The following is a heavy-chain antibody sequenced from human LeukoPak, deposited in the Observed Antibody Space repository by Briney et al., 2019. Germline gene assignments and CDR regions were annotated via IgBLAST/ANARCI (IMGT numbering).Heavy chain of an antibody. D-gene: IGHD1-26*01. CDR3: ARATEWELLPSVDY. V-gene: IGHV3-30-3*01. CDR1: GFTFSSYA. CDR2: ISYDGSNK. Sequence: PGRSLRLSCAASGFTFSSYAMHWVRQAPGKGLEGVAVISYDGSNKYYADSVKGRFTISRDNSKNTLYLQMNSLRAEDTAVYYCARATEWELLPSVDYWGQGTLVTVSS. J-gene: IGHJ4*02.